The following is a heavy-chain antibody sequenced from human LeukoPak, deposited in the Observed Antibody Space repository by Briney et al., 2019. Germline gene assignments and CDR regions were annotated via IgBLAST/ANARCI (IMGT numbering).Heavy chain of an antibody. Sequence: SETLSLTCTVSGYSISSGYYWGWIRQPPGKGLEWIGVINHSGSTNYNLSLKSRVTISVDTSKNQFSLKLSSVTAADTAVYYCARRYTMIVVDSNWFDPWGQGTLVTVSS. CDR1: GYSISSGYY. CDR2: INHSGST. CDR3: ARRYTMIVVDSNWFDP. J-gene: IGHJ5*02. V-gene: IGHV4-38-2*02. D-gene: IGHD3-22*01.